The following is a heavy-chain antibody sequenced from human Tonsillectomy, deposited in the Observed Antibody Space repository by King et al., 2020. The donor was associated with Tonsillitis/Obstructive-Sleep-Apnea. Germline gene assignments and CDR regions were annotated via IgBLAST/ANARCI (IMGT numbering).Heavy chain of an antibody. CDR1: GGSFSGYY. D-gene: IGHD2-2*01. V-gene: IGHV4-34*01. Sequence: HVQLQQWGAGLLKPSETLSLTCGVYGGSFSGYYWSWIRQPPGKGLEWMGEINHSGSTDSNSSPKSRVTISSDTSKNQFSLRLTSVTAADTAVYYCGTNAGDYYYYMDVWGKGTTVTVSS. CDR2: INHSGST. J-gene: IGHJ6*03. CDR3: GTNAGDYYYYMDV.